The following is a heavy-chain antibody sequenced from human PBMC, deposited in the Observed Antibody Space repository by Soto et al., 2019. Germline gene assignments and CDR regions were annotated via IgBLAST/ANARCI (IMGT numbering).Heavy chain of an antibody. CDR3: ASRTVGITGYRLRRKIDY. J-gene: IGHJ4*02. D-gene: IGHD1-20*01. CDR1: GGSFSGYY. V-gene: IGHV4-34*01. Sequence: PSETLSLTCAVYGGSFSGYYWSWIRQPPGKGLEWIGEINHSGSTNYNPSLKSRVTISVDTSKNQFSLKLSSVTAADTAVYYCASRTVGITGYRLRRKIDYWGQGTLVTVSS. CDR2: INHSGST.